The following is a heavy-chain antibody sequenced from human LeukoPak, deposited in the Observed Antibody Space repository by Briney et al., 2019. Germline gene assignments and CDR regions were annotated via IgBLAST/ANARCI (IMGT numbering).Heavy chain of an antibody. CDR3: ATHVGYCSSTSCYVPIWDYYYMDV. CDR1: GGSFSGYY. CDR2: INHSGST. J-gene: IGHJ6*03. Sequence: SETLSLTCAVYGGSFSGYYWSWIRQPPGKGLEWIGEINHSGSTNYNPSLKSRVTISVDTSKNQFSLKLSSVTAADTAVYYCATHVGYCSSTSCYVPIWDYYYMDVWGKGTTVTVSS. D-gene: IGHD2-2*01. V-gene: IGHV4-34*01.